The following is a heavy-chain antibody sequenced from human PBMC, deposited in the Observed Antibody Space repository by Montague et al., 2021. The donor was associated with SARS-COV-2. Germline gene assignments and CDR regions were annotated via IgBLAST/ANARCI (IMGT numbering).Heavy chain of an antibody. V-gene: IGHV4-59*11. J-gene: IGHJ3*01. D-gene: IGHD2-2*01. CDR3: VRDLYCRSTACIGNAFDV. CDR2: VFSGGNS. Sequence: SESLSLTCTVSGAFITSHYWSWIRQHPGKGLEWIGNVFSGGNSKYKPSLKSRVTLSVDTSKNQFSLKLTSVTTADTALYYCVRDLYCRSTACIGNAFDVWGQGTMASVFS. CDR1: GAFITSHY.